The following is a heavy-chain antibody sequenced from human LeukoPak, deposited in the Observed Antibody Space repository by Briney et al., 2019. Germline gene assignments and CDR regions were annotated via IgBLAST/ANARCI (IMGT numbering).Heavy chain of an antibody. Sequence: PGRSLRLSCAASGFTFSSYGMHWVRQAPGKGLEWVAVISYDGSNKYYADSVKGRFTISRDNSKNTLYLQMNSLRAEDTAVYYCARDRWEPYFDYWGQGTLVTVSS. V-gene: IGHV3-30*03. CDR3: ARDRWEPYFDY. CDR2: ISYDGSNK. J-gene: IGHJ4*02. D-gene: IGHD1-26*01. CDR1: GFTFSSYG.